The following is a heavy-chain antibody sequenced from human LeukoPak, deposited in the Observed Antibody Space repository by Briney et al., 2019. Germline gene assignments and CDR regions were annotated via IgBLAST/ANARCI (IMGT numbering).Heavy chain of an antibody. CDR2: MNPNSGNT. CDR3: ARGRDYSSSWLNWFDP. D-gene: IGHD6-13*01. J-gene: IGHJ5*02. V-gene: IGHV1-8*01. Sequence: GASVKVSCKASGYTFTSYDINWVRQATGQGLEWMGWMNPNSGNTGYAQEFQGRVTMTRNTSISTAYMELSSLRSEDTAVYYCARGRDYSSSWLNWFDPWGQGTLVTVSS. CDR1: GYTFTSYD.